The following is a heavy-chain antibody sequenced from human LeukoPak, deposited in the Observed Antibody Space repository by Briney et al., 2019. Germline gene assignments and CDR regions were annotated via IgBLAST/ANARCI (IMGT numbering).Heavy chain of an antibody. CDR3: ARAKSYCSSTSCQHLDP. CDR2: INPNSGGT. J-gene: IGHJ5*02. V-gene: IGHV1-2*02. D-gene: IGHD2-2*01. CDR1: GYTFTGYY. Sequence: ASVKVSCKASGYTFTGYYMHWVRQAPGQGLEWMGWINPNSGGTNYAQKFQGMVTMTRDTSISTAYMELSRLRSDDTAVYYCARAKSYCSSTSCQHLDPWGQGTLVTVSS.